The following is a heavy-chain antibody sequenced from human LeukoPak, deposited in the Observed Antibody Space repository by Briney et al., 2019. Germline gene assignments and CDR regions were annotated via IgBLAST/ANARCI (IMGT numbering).Heavy chain of an antibody. CDR1: GGTFNRFA. V-gene: IGHV1-69*05. J-gene: IGHJ6*03. CDR3: ARVTILPSNYYMDV. Sequence: SVKVSCKASGGTFNRFAISWVRQAPGQGLEWMGGIIPIFGTANYAQKFQGRVTITTDESTSTAYMELSSLRSEDTAAYYCARVTILPSNYYMDVWGKGTTVTVSS. D-gene: IGHD1-1*01. CDR2: IIPIFGTA.